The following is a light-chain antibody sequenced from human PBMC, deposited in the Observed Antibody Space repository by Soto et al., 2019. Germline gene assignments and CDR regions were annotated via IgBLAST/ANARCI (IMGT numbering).Light chain of an antibody. V-gene: IGKV3-20*01. CDR3: QQYDSSSRT. Sequence: IVMTKSPATLSVSPGERATISCRASQSVSSSYLAWYQQKPGLAPRLLIYGASSRATGIPDRFSGSGSGTDFTLTISRLEPEDFAVYYCQQYDSSSRTFGQGTKVDIK. CDR1: QSVSSSY. J-gene: IGKJ1*01. CDR2: GAS.